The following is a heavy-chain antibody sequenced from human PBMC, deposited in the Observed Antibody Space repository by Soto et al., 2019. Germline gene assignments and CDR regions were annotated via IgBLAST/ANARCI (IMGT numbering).Heavy chain of an antibody. D-gene: IGHD5-18*01. CDR1: GGSFSGYY. CDR2: INHSGST. V-gene: IGHV4-34*01. Sequence: PSETLSLTCAVYGGSFSGYYWSWIRQPPGKGLEWIGEINHSGSTNYNPSLKSRVTISVDTSKNQFSLKLSSVTAADTAVYYCARGPDTAMVFFPTTYYFDYWGQGTLVTVSS. CDR3: ARGPDTAMVFFPTTYYFDY. J-gene: IGHJ4*02.